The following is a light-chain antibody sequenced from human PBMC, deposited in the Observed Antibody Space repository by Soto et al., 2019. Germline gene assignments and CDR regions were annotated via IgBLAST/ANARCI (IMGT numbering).Light chain of an antibody. CDR2: DAS. J-gene: IGKJ1*01. V-gene: IGKV1-5*01. CDR1: QSITIW. CDR3: QQYNSFSWT. Sequence: DIQMTQSPSTLSASVGYSVTITCRASQSITIWLAWYQQKPGKAPKLLIYDASSLEGGVPSRFSGSGSGTEFTLTISGLQPDDFATYYCQQYNSFSWTFGQGTKVDIK.